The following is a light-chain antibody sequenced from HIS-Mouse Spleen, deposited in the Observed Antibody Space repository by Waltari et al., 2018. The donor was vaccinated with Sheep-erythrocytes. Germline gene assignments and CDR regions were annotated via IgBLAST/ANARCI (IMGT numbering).Light chain of an antibody. CDR2: AAS. CDR3: QQLNSYPHT. V-gene: IGKV1-9*01. J-gene: IGKJ2*01. CDR1: QDIRSY. Sequence: DMQLTESPSFLSASVGDRVTSTCRARQDIRSYLAWYQQKPGKAPKLQIYAASTSPSGVPSRFSGSGSGTEFTLTISCLQPEDFATYYCQQLNSYPHTFGQGTKLEIK.